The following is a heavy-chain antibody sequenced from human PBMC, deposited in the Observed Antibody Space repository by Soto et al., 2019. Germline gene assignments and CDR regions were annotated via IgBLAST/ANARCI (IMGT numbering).Heavy chain of an antibody. Sequence: QVQLVQSGAEVKKPGASVKVSCKASGYTFTNYAISWVRQAPGQGLEWMGWISAYNGNTNYAQKLQGRVTMTTDTSTSSASMELRSLRSDDTAVYDCARAWFGDFVYCFDYWGQGTLVTVSS. CDR1: GYTFTNYA. CDR2: ISAYNGNT. CDR3: ARAWFGDFVYCFDY. J-gene: IGHJ4*02. V-gene: IGHV1-18*01. D-gene: IGHD3-10*01.